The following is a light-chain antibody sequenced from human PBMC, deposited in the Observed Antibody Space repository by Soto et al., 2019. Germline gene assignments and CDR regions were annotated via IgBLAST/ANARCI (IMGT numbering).Light chain of an antibody. CDR1: SSDVGAFNS. J-gene: IGLJ6*01. CDR2: EVS. CDR3: SLYGGSTTDCA. Sequence: QSALTQPPSASGSPGQSVAISCTGTSSDVGAFNSVSWYQQHPGKAPKLIIYEVSKRPSGVPDRFSGSKSGNTASLTVSGLQVVDEADYYCSLYGGSTTDCAFGTGTKLTVF. V-gene: IGLV2-8*01.